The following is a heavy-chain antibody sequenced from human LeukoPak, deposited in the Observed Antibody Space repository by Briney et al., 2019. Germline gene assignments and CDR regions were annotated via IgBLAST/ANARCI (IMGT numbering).Heavy chain of an antibody. V-gene: IGHV4-38-2*01. CDR3: AFMVRGILLLDY. J-gene: IGHJ4*02. D-gene: IGHD3-10*01. CDR1: GFTLSNYE. Sequence: LRLSCVASGFTLSNYEMNWVRQAPGKGLEWIGSIYHSGSTYYNPSLKSRVTISVDTSKNQFSLKLSSVTAADTAVYYCAFMVRGILLLDYWGQGTLVTVSS. CDR2: IYHSGST.